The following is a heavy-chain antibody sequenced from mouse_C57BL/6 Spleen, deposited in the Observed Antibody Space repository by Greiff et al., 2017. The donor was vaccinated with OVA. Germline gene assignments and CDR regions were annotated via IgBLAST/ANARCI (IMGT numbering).Heavy chain of an antibody. CDR1: GYAFSSSW. J-gene: IGHJ4*01. CDR2: IYPGDGDT. Sequence: VKLMESGPELVKPGASVKISCKASGYAFSSSWMNWVKQRPGKGLEWIGRIYPGDGDTKYNGKFKGKATMTADKSSSTAYMQLSSLTSDDSAVYFCAREGGWAMYYWGQGTSVTVSS. CDR3: AREGGWAMYY. D-gene: IGHD3-3*01. V-gene: IGHV1-82*01.